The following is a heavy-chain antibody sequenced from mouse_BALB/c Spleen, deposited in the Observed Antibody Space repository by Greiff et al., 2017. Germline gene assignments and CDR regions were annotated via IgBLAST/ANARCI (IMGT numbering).Heavy chain of an antibody. J-gene: IGHJ4*01. CDR3: ARSVYYGSSYNYAMDY. Sequence: DVHLVESGGGLVQPGGSRKLSCAASGFTFSSFGMHWVRQAPEKGLEWVAYISSGSSTIYYADTVKGRFTISRDNPKNTLFLQMTSLRSEDTAMYYCARSVYYGSSYNYAMDYWGQGTSVTVSS. CDR2: ISSGSSTI. D-gene: IGHD1-1*01. V-gene: IGHV5-17*02. CDR1: GFTFSSFG.